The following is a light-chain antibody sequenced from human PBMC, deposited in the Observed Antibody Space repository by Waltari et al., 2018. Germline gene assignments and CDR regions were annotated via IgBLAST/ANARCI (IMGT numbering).Light chain of an antibody. Sequence: LTQSPGTLSSSPGERATLSCRASQNIGTYLVWYQQKPGQAPRLLMYAASRRATGIPDRFSGSGSGTDFSLTISRLEPEDFAVYYCQNHERLPATFGQGTKVEIK. V-gene: IGKV3-20*01. CDR1: QNIGTY. CDR3: QNHERLPAT. J-gene: IGKJ1*01. CDR2: AAS.